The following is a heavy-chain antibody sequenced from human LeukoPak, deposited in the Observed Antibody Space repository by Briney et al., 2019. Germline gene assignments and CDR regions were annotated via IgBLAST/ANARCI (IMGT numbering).Heavy chain of an antibody. J-gene: IGHJ4*02. CDR2: ISWNSGSI. Sequence: PGRSLRLSCAASGFTFDDYAMHWVRQAPGKGLEWVSGISWNSGSIGYADSVKGRFTISRDNAKNSLYLQMNSLRAGDTALYYCAKEAGYCSSTSCSPFDYWGQGTLVTVSS. D-gene: IGHD2-2*01. V-gene: IGHV3-9*01. CDR1: GFTFDDYA. CDR3: AKEAGYCSSTSCSPFDY.